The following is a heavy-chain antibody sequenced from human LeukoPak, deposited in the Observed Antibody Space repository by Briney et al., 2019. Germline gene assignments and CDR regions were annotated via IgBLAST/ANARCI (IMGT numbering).Heavy chain of an antibody. CDR1: VGTFTIYS. CDR3: ACGEGCSGSSCTLDY. J-gene: IGHJ4*02. D-gene: IGHD2-15*01. Sequence: SVKVSLTATVGTFTIYSISWGWNAPGQGLEWMGRIIPFLDIADYAQKFQGRVTITADKSTSTAYMELSSLKSEDTAVFYCACGEGCSGSSCTLDYWGQGSLVTVSS. V-gene: IGHV1-69*02. CDR2: IIPFLDIA.